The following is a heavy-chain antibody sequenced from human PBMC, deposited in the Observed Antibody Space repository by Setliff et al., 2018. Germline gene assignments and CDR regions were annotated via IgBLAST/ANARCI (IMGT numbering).Heavy chain of an antibody. D-gene: IGHD6-19*01. CDR2: IIPIRGAA. Sequence: GASVKVSCKAFGGTFSNSAINWVRQAPGQGLEWMGGIIPIRGAADYAQKFQGKVIITADGSTSTAYMELTSLRSDDAAVYYCARGPSGWSSATSRYYFYMDVWGKGTTVT. V-gene: IGHV1-69*13. CDR3: ARGPSGWSSATSRYYFYMDV. CDR1: GGTFSNSA. J-gene: IGHJ6*03.